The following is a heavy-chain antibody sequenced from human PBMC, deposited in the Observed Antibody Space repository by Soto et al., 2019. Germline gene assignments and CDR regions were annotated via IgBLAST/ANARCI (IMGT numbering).Heavy chain of an antibody. CDR3: ARDSRTYYDFWSGWAPYYYYYGMDV. V-gene: IGHV4-4*07. D-gene: IGHD3-3*01. Sequence: PSETLSLTCTVSGGSISSYYWSWIRQPAGKGLEWIGRIYTSGSTNYNPSLKSRVTMSVDTSKNQFSLKLSSVTAAGAAVYYCARDSRTYYDFWSGWAPYYYYYGMDVWGQGTTVTVSS. CDR2: IYTSGST. J-gene: IGHJ6*02. CDR1: GGSISSYY.